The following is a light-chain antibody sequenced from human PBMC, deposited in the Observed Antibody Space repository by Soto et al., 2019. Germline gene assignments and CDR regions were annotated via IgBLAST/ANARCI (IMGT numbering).Light chain of an antibody. Sequence: DVVLTQTPLSSPVTLGQPASISCRSSQSLVYSDGNTYLSWLQQRPGQPPRLLIYQISNRFSGGPERFSGSGAGKNFNMKNRRGEAGDFGVFFCMQFAHFPRTFGQGTKLE. CDR1: QSLVYSDGNTY. V-gene: IGKV2-24*01. CDR2: QIS. J-gene: IGKJ1*01. CDR3: MQFAHFPRT.